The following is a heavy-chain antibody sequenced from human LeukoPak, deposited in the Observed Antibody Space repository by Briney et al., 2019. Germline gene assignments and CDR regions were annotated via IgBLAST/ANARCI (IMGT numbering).Heavy chain of an antibody. Sequence: GGSLRLSCAASGFTFSSYAMSWVRQAPGKGLEWVSAISGSGGSTYYADSVKGRFTISRDNSKDTLYLQMNSLRAEDTAVYYCAKLPRSGYYLKYWGQGTLVTVSS. CDR1: GFTFSSYA. V-gene: IGHV3-23*01. D-gene: IGHD3-3*01. J-gene: IGHJ4*02. CDR3: AKLPRSGYYLKY. CDR2: ISGSGGST.